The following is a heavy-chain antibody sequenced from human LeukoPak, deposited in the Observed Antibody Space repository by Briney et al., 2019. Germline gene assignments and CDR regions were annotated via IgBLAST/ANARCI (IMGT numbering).Heavy chain of an antibody. J-gene: IGHJ4*02. CDR1: GGSISSYY. CDR2: IYYSGNSGSN. D-gene: IGHD1-7*01. V-gene: IGHV4-59*12. CDR3: ARDLGGTTGKFDY. Sequence: SETLSLTCTVSGGSISSYYWTWIRQPPGKGLEWIGYIYYSGNSGSNNYNPSLKSRVTISVDTSKNQFSLRLSSVTAADTAVYYCARDLGGTTGKFDYWGQGTLVTVSS.